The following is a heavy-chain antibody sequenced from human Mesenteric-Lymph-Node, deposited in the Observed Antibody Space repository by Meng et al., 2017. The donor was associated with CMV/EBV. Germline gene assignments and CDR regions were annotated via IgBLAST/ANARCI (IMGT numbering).Heavy chain of an antibody. CDR2: IYSADSST. CDR1: RFTFSSYA. CDR3: AKDTRVGAWGAFDY. Sequence: GGSLRLSCAASRFTFSSYAMSWVRQAPGKGLEWVPAIYSADSSTYYADSVKGRFTISRDNSKNTLYLQMNSLRAEDTAIYYCAKDTRVGAWGAFDYWGQGTLVTVSS. V-gene: IGHV3-23*03. D-gene: IGHD1-26*01. J-gene: IGHJ4*02.